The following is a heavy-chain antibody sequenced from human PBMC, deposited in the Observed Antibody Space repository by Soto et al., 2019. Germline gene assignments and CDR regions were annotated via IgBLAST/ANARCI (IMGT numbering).Heavy chain of an antibody. CDR2: IWYDGGNK. Sequence: GGSLRLSCAASGFTFSTYGMHWVRQAPGKGLEWVAVIWYDGGNKYYTDSVKGRFIISRDNSKNTLYLQMNSLRAEDTALYYCATGRGGRSEDWGQGTLVTVYS. J-gene: IGHJ4*02. V-gene: IGHV3-33*01. D-gene: IGHD3-3*01. CDR1: GFTFSTYG. CDR3: ATGRGGRSED.